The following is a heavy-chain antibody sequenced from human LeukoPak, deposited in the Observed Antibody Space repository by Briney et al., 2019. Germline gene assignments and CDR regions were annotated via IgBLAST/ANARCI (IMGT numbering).Heavy chain of an antibody. V-gene: IGHV3-30-3*01. Sequence: GGSLRLSCAASGFTFSSYAMHWVRQAPGKGLEWVAVISYDGSNKYYADSVKGRFTISRDNSKNMLYLQMNSLRAEDTAVYYCAGSITMIVAPDGWGQGTLVTVSS. CDR1: GFTFSSYA. CDR3: AGSITMIVAPDG. J-gene: IGHJ4*02. CDR2: ISYDGSNK. D-gene: IGHD3-22*01.